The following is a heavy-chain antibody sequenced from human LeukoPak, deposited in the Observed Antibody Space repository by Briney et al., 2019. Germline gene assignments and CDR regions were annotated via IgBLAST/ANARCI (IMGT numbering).Heavy chain of an antibody. V-gene: IGHV4-30-4*01. CDR2: IYYSGST. J-gene: IGHJ4*02. Sequence: SETLSLTCTVSGGSISSGDYYWSWIRQPPGKGLEWIGYIYYSGSTYYNPALKSRVTISVDTSKNQFSLKLSSVTAADTAVYYCARGATLAAAGPDYWGQGTLVTVSS. CDR1: GGSISSGDYY. CDR3: ARGATLAAAGPDY. D-gene: IGHD6-13*01.